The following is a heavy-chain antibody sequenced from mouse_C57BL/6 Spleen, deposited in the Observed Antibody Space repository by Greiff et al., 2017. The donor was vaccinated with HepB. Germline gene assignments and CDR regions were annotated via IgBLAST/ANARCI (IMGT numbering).Heavy chain of an antibody. D-gene: IGHD2-3*01. V-gene: IGHV1-82*01. CDR3: ARWLLHAMDY. CDR2: IYPGDGNN. Sequence: QVQLKQSGPELVKPGASVKTSCKASGYAFSSSWMNWVKQRPGKGLEWIGWIYPGDGNNNYDGKFKGKVTLTAYKSSSTAYLQLSSLTAEDSAVYFCARWLLHAMDYWGQGTSVTVSS. CDR1: GYAFSSSW. J-gene: IGHJ4*01.